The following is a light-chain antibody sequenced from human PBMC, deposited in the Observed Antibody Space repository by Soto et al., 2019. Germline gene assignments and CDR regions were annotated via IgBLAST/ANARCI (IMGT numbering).Light chain of an antibody. Sequence: QSVLTQPPSASGTPGQRVTISCSGNNSNIGGYTVSWYQQLPGTAPKLLIHRNNQRPSGVPDRFSGSKSVTSASLAISGLQSEDEADYYCAAWDDSLSGRGVFGGGTQLTVL. CDR2: RNN. CDR1: NSNIGGYT. J-gene: IGLJ3*02. CDR3: AAWDDSLSGRGV. V-gene: IGLV1-44*01.